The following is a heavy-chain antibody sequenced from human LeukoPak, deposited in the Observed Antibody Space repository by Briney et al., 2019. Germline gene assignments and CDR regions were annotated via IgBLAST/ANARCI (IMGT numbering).Heavy chain of an antibody. CDR2: INPNSGGT. Sequence: ASVKVSCKASGYTFTGYYMHWVRQAPGQGLEWMGRINPNSGGTNYAQKFQGRATMTRDTSISTAYMELSRLRSDDTAVYYCAREAAIAVAGPNFDYWGQGTLVTVSS. CDR1: GYTFTGYY. J-gene: IGHJ4*02. V-gene: IGHV1-2*06. D-gene: IGHD6-19*01. CDR3: AREAAIAVAGPNFDY.